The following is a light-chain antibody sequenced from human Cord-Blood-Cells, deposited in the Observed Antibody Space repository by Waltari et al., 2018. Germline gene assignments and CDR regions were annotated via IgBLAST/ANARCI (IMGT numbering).Light chain of an antibody. CDR2: EGS. J-gene: IGLJ3*02. V-gene: IGLV2-23*01. CDR1: SSDVGSYNL. CDR3: CSYAGSSTWV. Sequence: QSALTQPASVSGSPGQSITIPCPATSSDVGSYNLVSWYQQHPGKAPKLMIYEGSKRPSGVSNRFSGSKSGNTASLTISGLQAEDEADYYCCSYAGSSTWVFGGGTKLTVL.